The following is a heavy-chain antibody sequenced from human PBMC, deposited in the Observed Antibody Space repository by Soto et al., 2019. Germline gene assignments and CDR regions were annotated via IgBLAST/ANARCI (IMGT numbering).Heavy chain of an antibody. CDR2: IYHSGST. D-gene: IGHD5-18*01. J-gene: IGHJ4*02. CDR3: ARVRGYSYGYGLFDY. Sequence: PSETLSLTCAVSGGSISSGGYSCNWIRQPPEKGLEWIGYIYHSGSTYYNPSLKSRVTISVDTSKNQFSLKLSSVTAADTAVYYCARVRGYSYGYGLFDYWGQGTLVTVSS. CDR1: GGSISSGGYS. V-gene: IGHV4-30-2*02.